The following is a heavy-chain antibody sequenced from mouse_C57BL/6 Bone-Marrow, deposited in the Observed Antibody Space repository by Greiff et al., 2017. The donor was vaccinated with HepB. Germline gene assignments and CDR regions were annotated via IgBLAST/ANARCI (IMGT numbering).Heavy chain of an antibody. J-gene: IGHJ2*01. V-gene: IGHV14-4*01. CDR1: GFNIKDDY. CDR2: IDPENGDT. CDR3: TTKLSDY. D-gene: IGHD4-1*01. Sequence: DVKLQESGAELVRPGASVKLSCTASGFNIKDDYMHWVKQRPEQGLEWIGWIDPENGDTEYASKFQGKATITADTSSNTAYLQLSSLTSEDTAVYYCTTKLSDYWGQGTTLTVSS.